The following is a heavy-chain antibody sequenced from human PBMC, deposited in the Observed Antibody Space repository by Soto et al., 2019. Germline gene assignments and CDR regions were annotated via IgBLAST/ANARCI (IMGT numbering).Heavy chain of an antibody. CDR2: IYYSGST. J-gene: IGHJ5*02. CDR1: GGSISSYY. CDR3: ARASPSVVVPAAMNWFDP. V-gene: IGHV4-59*01. Sequence: SETLSLTCTVSGGSISSYYWSWVRQPPGKGLEWFGYIYYSGSTNYNPSLKSRVTISVDTSKNQFSLKLSSVTAADTAVYYCARASPSVVVPAAMNWFDPWGQGTLVTVSS. D-gene: IGHD2-2*01.